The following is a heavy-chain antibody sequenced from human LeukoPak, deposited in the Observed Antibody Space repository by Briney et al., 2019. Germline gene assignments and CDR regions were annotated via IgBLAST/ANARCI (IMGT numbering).Heavy chain of an antibody. D-gene: IGHD3-10*01. J-gene: IGHJ5*02. CDR3: ARAYGSRNWFDP. CDR2: MSPKSGNT. Sequence: ASVKVSCKASGYTFVSYDINWVRQATGQGPEWMGWMSPKSGNTGYAQKLQGRVTMTRNTSISTAYMELSSLRSEDTAVYYCARAYGSRNWFDPWGQGILVTVSS. CDR1: GYTFVSYD. V-gene: IGHV1-8*01.